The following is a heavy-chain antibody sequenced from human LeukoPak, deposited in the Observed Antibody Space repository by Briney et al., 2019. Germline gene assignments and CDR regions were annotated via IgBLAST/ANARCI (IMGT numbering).Heavy chain of an antibody. D-gene: IGHD3-10*01. Sequence: SQTLSLTCVVSGDSISSGAYSWSWIRQPPGKGLEWIGYIFHSGSTFYNPSLKSRVTISVDNSKNQFSLRLSSVTAADTAVYYCARELWFANAPGSWLDPWGQGTLVTVSS. CDR1: GDSISSGAYS. CDR3: ARELWFANAPGSWLDP. CDR2: IFHSGST. J-gene: IGHJ5*02. V-gene: IGHV4-30-2*01.